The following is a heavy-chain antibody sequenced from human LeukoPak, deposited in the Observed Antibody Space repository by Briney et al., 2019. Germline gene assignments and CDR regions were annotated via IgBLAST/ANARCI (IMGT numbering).Heavy chain of an antibody. V-gene: IGHV3-33*01. CDR3: ARTRVDTAMVSETTYYYYYGMDV. Sequence: GRSLRLSCAASGFTFSSYGMHWVRQAPGKGLEWVAVIWYDGSNKYYADSVKGRFTISRDNSKNTLYLQLNSLRAEDTAVYYCARTRVDTAMVSETTYYYYYGMDVWGQGTTVTVSS. CDR1: GFTFSSYG. CDR2: IWYDGSNK. D-gene: IGHD5-18*01. J-gene: IGHJ6*02.